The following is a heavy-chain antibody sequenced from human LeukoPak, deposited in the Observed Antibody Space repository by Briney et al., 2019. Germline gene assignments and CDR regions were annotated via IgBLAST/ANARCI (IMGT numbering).Heavy chain of an antibody. CDR3: ARTRGYCSGGTCYPYYFDY. Sequence: GGSLRLSCAASGFTFSGYYMSWIRQAPGKGLEWVSYITNSGSSIYYADSVKGRFTISRDNAKNSLYLQMNSLRAEDTAVYFCARTRGYCSGGTCYPYYFDYWGQGTLVTVSS. CDR1: GFTFSGYY. CDR2: ITNSGSSI. D-gene: IGHD2-15*01. V-gene: IGHV3-11*01. J-gene: IGHJ4*02.